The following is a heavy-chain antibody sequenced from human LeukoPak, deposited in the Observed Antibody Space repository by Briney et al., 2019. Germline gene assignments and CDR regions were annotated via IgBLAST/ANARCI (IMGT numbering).Heavy chain of an antibody. D-gene: IGHD6-13*01. V-gene: IGHV3-23*01. CDR3: AKATVTLAAAKGYFDF. CDR2: ISGSGGST. J-gene: IGHJ4*02. Sequence: GGSLRLSCAASGFTFSSYAMSWVRQAPGKGLEWVSAISGSGGSTYYADSVKGRFTISRDNSKNTLYLQMNSLRAEDTAVYYCAKATVTLAAAKGYFDFWGQGTLVTVSS. CDR1: GFTFSSYA.